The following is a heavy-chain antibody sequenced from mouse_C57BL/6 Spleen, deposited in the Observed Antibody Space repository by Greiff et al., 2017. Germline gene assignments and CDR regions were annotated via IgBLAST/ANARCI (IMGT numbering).Heavy chain of an antibody. CDR3: ARGDYYGSSQGAMDY. Sequence: VQLQQSGPGLVKPSQSLSLTCSVTGYSITSGYYWNWIRQFPGNKLEWMGYISYDGSNNYNPSLKNRISITRDTSKNQFFLKLNSVTTEDTATYYCARGDYYGSSQGAMDYWGQGTSVTVSS. D-gene: IGHD1-1*01. V-gene: IGHV3-6*01. CDR1: GYSITSGYY. J-gene: IGHJ4*01. CDR2: ISYDGSN.